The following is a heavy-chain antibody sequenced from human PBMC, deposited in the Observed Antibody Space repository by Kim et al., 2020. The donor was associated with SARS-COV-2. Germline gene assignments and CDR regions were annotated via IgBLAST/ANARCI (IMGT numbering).Heavy chain of an antibody. CDR2: IDWNGGSI. CDR3: ARAGNWYYYYYGMDV. V-gene: IGHV3-20*04. CDR1: GFTFDDFG. D-gene: IGHD3-16*01. Sequence: GGSLRLSCAISGFTFDDFGMNWVRQIPGKGLEWVAGIDWNGGSIGYADSVKGRFTISRDDAKKSLYLQMNNLRAEDTALYYCARAGNWYYYYYGMDVWGQGTTVTVSS. J-gene: IGHJ6*02.